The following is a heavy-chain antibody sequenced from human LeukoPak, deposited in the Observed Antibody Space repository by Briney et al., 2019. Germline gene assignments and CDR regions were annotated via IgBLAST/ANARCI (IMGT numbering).Heavy chain of an antibody. J-gene: IGHJ4*02. Sequence: SETLSLTCAVYGGSFSGYYWGWIRQPPGKGLEWIGEINHSGSTNYNPSLKSRVTISVDTSKNQFSLKLSSVTAADMAVYYCARGIQLGYFDYWGQGTLVTVSS. V-gene: IGHV4-34*01. CDR1: GGSFSGYY. CDR3: ARGIQLGYFDY. CDR2: INHSGST. D-gene: IGHD5-18*01.